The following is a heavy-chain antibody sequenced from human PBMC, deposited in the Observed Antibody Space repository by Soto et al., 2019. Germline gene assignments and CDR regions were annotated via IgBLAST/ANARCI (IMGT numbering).Heavy chain of an antibody. J-gene: IGHJ6*02. V-gene: IGHV4-39*01. D-gene: IGHD2-15*01. CDR3: ARAGGYCSGGSCYSDYYYYGMDV. Sequence: SETLSLTCTVSGGSISSSSYYWGWIRQPPGKGLEWIGSIYYSGSTYYNPSLKSRVTISVDTSKNQLSLKLSSVTAADTAVYYCARAGGYCSGGSCYSDYYYYGMDVWGQGTTVTVSS. CDR1: GGSISSSSYY. CDR2: IYYSGST.